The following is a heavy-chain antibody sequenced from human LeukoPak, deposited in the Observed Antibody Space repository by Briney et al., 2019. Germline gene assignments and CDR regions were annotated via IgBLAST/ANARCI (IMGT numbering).Heavy chain of an antibody. V-gene: IGHV3-30-3*01. D-gene: IGHD4-17*01. CDR3: ARDRAGDPYYYCGMDV. Sequence: PGGSLRLSCAASGFTFSSYAMHWVRQAPGKGLEWVAVISYDGSNKYYADSVKGRFTISRDNSKNTLYLQMNSLRAEDTAVYYCARDRAGDPYYYCGMDVWGQGTTVTVSS. J-gene: IGHJ6*02. CDR2: ISYDGSNK. CDR1: GFTFSSYA.